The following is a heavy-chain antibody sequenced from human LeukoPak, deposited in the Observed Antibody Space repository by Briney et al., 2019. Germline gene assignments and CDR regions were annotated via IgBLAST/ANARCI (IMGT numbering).Heavy chain of an antibody. Sequence: MSXVXQAXXXXPXWVSXXYRGVNTYYADSVKGRFTISRDNSKNTLYLQMNSLRAEDTAVYYCAREEYYDFWSGYRERYFDYWGQGTLVTVSS. CDR3: AREEYYDFWSGYRERYFDY. CDR2: XYRGVNT. V-gene: IGHV3-53*05. D-gene: IGHD3-3*01. J-gene: IGHJ4*02.